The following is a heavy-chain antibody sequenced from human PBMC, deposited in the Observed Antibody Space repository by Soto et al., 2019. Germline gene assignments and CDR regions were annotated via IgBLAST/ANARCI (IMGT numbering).Heavy chain of an antibody. J-gene: IGHJ4*02. D-gene: IGHD2-15*01. Sequence: SETLSLTCAVYGGSFNDYYWNWIRQPPGKGLEWIGYIYYSGSTNYNPSLKSRVTISVDTSKNQFSLKLSSVTAADTAVYYCARRWGRSFDYWGQGTLVTVSS. CDR1: GGSFNDYY. CDR2: IYYSGST. CDR3: ARRWGRSFDY. V-gene: IGHV4-59*08.